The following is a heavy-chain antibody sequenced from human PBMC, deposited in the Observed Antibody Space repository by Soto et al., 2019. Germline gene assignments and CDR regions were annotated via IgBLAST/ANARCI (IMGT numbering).Heavy chain of an antibody. Sequence: QVQLVQSGAEVKKPGASVKVSCKASGYTFTSYAMHWVRQAPGQRLEWMGWINAGNGNTKYSQQFQVRVTSTRDTSASTAYMELSSLRFQDTAVYYCARPYYRGRYWYYYYYGMDVWGQGTTVTVSS. CDR3: ARPYYRGRYWYYYYYGMDV. CDR1: GYTFTSYA. CDR2: INAGNGNT. J-gene: IGHJ6*02. V-gene: IGHV1-3*01. D-gene: IGHD1-26*01.